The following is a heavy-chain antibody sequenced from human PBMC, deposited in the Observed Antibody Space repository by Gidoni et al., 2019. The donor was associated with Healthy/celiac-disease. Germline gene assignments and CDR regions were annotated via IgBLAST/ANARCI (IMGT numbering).Heavy chain of an antibody. Sequence: QVQLVESGGGVVQPGRSLRLSCAASGFTFSSYGMHWVRPAPGKGLEWVAVIWYDGSNKYYADSGKGRFTISRDNSKNTLYLQMNSLRAEDTAVYYCARDQQGALDYWGQGTLVTVSS. V-gene: IGHV3-33*01. D-gene: IGHD6-13*01. CDR2: IWYDGSNK. J-gene: IGHJ4*02. CDR1: GFTFSSYG. CDR3: ARDQQGALDY.